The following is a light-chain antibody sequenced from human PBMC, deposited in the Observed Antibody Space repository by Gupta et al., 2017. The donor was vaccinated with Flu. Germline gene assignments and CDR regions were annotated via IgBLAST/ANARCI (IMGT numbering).Light chain of an antibody. CDR1: HNINRN. CDR3: QEYKSWA. Sequence: EPMMTQSPATLSVSPGEGATLSCRARHNINRNVAWYQQRFGQAPRLLIYDASTRAAGIPVRFSGSGSGAEFTLTINSLQSEDAAIYYCQEYKSWAFGQGTKVEI. V-gene: IGKV3-15*01. CDR2: DAS. J-gene: IGKJ1*01.